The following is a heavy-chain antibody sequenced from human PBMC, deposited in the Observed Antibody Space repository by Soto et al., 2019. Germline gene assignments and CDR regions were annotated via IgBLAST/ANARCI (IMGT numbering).Heavy chain of an antibody. CDR1: GGSISSGGYY. CDR3: ARDPGGAYAFDI. J-gene: IGHJ3*02. CDR2: IYYSGST. Sequence: PSETLSLTCTVSGGSISSGGYYWSWIRQHPGKGLEWIGYIYYSGSTYYNTSLKSRVTISVDTSKNQFSLKLSSVTAADTAVYYCARDPGGAYAFDIWGQGTMVTVSS. V-gene: IGHV4-31*03. D-gene: IGHD3-10*01.